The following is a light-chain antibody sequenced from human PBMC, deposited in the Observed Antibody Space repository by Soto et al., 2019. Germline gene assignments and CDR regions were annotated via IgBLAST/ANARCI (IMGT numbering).Light chain of an antibody. V-gene: IGLV6-57*02. CDR3: QSYDRSSLYV. Sequence: NFMLTQPHSVSESPGKTVTISCTGSSDSVASNFVHWYQRRPGSAPTIVIYGDNQRPSGVPDRFSGSIDSSSNSASLTISGLKTEDEADYFCQSYDRSSLYVFGTGTKVTVL. CDR1: SDSVASNF. J-gene: IGLJ1*01. CDR2: GDN.